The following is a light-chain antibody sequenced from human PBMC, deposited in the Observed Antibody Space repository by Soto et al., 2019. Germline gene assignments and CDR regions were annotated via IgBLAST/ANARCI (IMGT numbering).Light chain of an antibody. CDR3: CSYAGSTTFDVV. CDR1: TNDVGTYNL. Sequence: QSVLTQPASVSGSPGQSITISCTGTTNDVGTYNLISWYQHHPGKPPKIMIYEVSRRPSGVSNRFSGSKSGNTASLTISGLQAEDEADYYCCSYAGSTTFDVVFGGGTKVTVL. V-gene: IGLV2-23*02. J-gene: IGLJ2*01. CDR2: EVS.